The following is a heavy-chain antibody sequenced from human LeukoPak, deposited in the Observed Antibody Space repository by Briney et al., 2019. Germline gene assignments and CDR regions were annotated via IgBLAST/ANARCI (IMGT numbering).Heavy chain of an antibody. CDR1: GFTFSSYS. CDR3: ARAVLLWFGESNNWFDP. Sequence: PGGSLRLSCAASGFTFSSYSMNWVRQAPGKGLEWASSISSSSSYIYYADSVKGRFTISRDNAKNSLYLQMNSLRAEDTAVYYCARAVLLWFGESNNWFDPWGQGTLVTVSS. V-gene: IGHV3-21*01. CDR2: ISSSSSYI. J-gene: IGHJ5*02. D-gene: IGHD3-10*01.